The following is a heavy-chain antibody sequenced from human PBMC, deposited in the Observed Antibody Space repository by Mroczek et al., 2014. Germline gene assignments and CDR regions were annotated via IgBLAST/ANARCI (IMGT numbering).Heavy chain of an antibody. V-gene: IGHV4-34*01. CDR1: GGSFSGYY. J-gene: IGHJ6*03. Sequence: QVQLQQWGAGLLKPSETLSLTCAVYGGSFSGYYWSWIRQPPGKGLEWIGEINHSGSTNYNPSLKSRVTISVDTSKNQFSLKLSSVTAADTAVYYCARGDTGYYYYMDVWGKGTTVTVSS. CDR2: INHSGST. CDR3: ARGDTGYYYYMDV. D-gene: IGHD1-14*01.